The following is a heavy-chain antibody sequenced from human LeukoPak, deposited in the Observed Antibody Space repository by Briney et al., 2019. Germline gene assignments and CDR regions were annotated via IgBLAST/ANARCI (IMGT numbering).Heavy chain of an antibody. Sequence: SETLSLTCAVYGGSFSGYYWSWIRQPPGKGLEWIGEINHSGSTNYNPSLKSRVTISVDTSKNQFSLKLSSVTAADTAVYYCARGRQYSSSWYRHWGQGTLVTVSS. CDR3: ARGRQYSSSWYRH. CDR1: GGSFSGYY. J-gene: IGHJ4*02. D-gene: IGHD6-13*01. CDR2: INHSGST. V-gene: IGHV4-34*01.